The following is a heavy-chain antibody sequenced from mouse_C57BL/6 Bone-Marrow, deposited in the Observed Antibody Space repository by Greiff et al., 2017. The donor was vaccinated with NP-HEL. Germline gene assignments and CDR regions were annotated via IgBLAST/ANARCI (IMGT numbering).Heavy chain of an antibody. Sequence: VQLKQSGPELVKPGASVKMSCKASGYTFTDYNMHWVKQSHGKSLEWIGYSNPNNGGTSYNQKFKGKATLTVNKSSSTAYMELRSLTSEDSAVYYCARGGLPYYYAMDYWGQGTSVTVSS. V-gene: IGHV1-22*01. D-gene: IGHD2-4*01. CDR3: ARGGLPYYYAMDY. CDR1: GYTFTDYN. CDR2: SNPNNGGT. J-gene: IGHJ4*01.